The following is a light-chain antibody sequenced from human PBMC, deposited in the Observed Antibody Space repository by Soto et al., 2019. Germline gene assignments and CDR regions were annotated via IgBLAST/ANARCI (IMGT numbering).Light chain of an antibody. V-gene: IGLV2-14*01. Sequence: QSVLTQPASVSGSPGQSITSSCTGTNSDIGGHNFVSWYQLHPGKGPKLMISEVSNRPSGVSNRFSGSKSGNTASLTISGLQAEDEADYYCSSYTSSSTLYVFGTGTEVTVL. J-gene: IGLJ1*01. CDR2: EVS. CDR3: SSYTSSSTLYV. CDR1: NSDIGGHNF.